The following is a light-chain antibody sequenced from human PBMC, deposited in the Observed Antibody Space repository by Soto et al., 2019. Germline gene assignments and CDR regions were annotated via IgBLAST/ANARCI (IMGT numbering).Light chain of an antibody. CDR3: QQYARSPYT. V-gene: IGKV3-20*01. J-gene: IGKJ2*01. Sequence: TQSPGTLSLSPGEGATLSCRASQSVTRNYLAWYQQKPGQPPRLPINGASSRAAGIPDRFSGSGSGTDFTLTISRLEPEDFAVYYCQQYARSPYTFGPGTNLEIK. CDR1: QSVTRNY. CDR2: GAS.